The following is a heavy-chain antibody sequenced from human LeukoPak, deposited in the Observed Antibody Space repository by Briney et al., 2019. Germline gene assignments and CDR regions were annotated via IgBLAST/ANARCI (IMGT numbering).Heavy chain of an antibody. J-gene: IGHJ4*02. CDR2: IKDDGSDK. Sequence: GGSLRLSCAASGFTLSSYGMHWVRQAPGKGLEWVANIKDDGSDKYYVDSVKGRFTISRDNAKNSLYLQMNSLRDDDTAVYYCARAAGGTSRDYWGQGTLVTVSS. V-gene: IGHV3-7*01. D-gene: IGHD1-26*01. CDR1: GFTLSSYG. CDR3: ARAAGGTSRDY.